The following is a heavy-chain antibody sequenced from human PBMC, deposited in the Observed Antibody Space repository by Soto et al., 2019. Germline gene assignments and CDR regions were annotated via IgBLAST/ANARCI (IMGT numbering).Heavy chain of an antibody. Sequence: QVQLQESGPGLVKPSQTLSLTCTVSGGSISSGVYYWSWIRQHPGKGLEWIGYILHSGTPYYNPSHKSRLTISVDTSNNPFSLKLSSVTAADTAVYYCARDRRMVTNLGGYYYYSMDVWGQGTTVTVSS. CDR1: GGSISSGVYY. J-gene: IGHJ6*02. CDR2: ILHSGTP. V-gene: IGHV4-31*03. D-gene: IGHD5-18*01. CDR3: ARDRRMVTNLGGYYYYSMDV.